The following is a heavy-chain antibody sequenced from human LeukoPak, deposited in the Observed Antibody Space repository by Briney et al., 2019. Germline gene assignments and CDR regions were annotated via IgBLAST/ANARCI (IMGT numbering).Heavy chain of an antibody. CDR2: IYYSGST. Sequence: PSETLSLTCTVSGGSISSYYWSWIRQPPGKGLEWIGYIYYSGSTNYNPSLKSRVTISVDTSKNQFSLKLSSVTAADTAVYHCARVRCLGRSSGGSCYPDIEGFYYYYYTDVWGQGTTVTVSS. CDR3: ARVRCLGRSSGGSCYPDIEGFYYYYYTDV. CDR1: GGSISSYY. J-gene: IGHJ6*03. V-gene: IGHV4-59*08. D-gene: IGHD2-15*01.